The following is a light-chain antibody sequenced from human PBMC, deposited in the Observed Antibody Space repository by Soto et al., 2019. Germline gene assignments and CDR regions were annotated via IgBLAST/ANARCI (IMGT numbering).Light chain of an antibody. Sequence: EIVMTQSPATLSVSPGERVTLSCRASQNIGSNLAWYQQKFGQAPRLLIYGASTRVTGIPARISGSGSGTEFTLTITSLQPEDFGVYHCQQYHNWWTFGQGTTVDFK. CDR1: QNIGSN. J-gene: IGKJ1*01. CDR2: GAS. V-gene: IGKV3-15*01. CDR3: QQYHNWWT.